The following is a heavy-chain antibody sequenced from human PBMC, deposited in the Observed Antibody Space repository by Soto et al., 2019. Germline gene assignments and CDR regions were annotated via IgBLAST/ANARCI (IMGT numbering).Heavy chain of an antibody. J-gene: IGHJ6*02. Sequence: GGSLRLSVAAYGFTFSIYAMSGFRQAPGKGLEGVSAISGSGGSTYYADSVKGRFTISRDNSKNTMYLQMNSLRAEDTAIYYCENTPGRIGQYYYYAMDVWGQGTTVTVSS. CDR3: ENTPGRIGQYYYYAMDV. D-gene: IGHD2-21*01. CDR1: GFTFSIYA. V-gene: IGHV3-23*01. CDR2: ISGSGGST.